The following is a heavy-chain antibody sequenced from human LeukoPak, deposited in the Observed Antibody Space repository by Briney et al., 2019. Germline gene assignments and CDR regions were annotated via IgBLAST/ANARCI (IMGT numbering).Heavy chain of an antibody. V-gene: IGHV2-70*04. CDR3: ARLYRSGWFFDY. D-gene: IGHD6-19*01. J-gene: IGHJ4*02. CDR2: IDWDDDK. Sequence: SGPTLVNPTQTLTLTCTFSGFSLRTSGMRVTWIRQPPGKALEWLAHIDWDDDKFYSTSLKTRLTISKDPSKNQVVLTMTNMDPVDTATYYCARLYRSGWFFDYWGQGILVTVSS. CDR1: GFSLRTSGMR.